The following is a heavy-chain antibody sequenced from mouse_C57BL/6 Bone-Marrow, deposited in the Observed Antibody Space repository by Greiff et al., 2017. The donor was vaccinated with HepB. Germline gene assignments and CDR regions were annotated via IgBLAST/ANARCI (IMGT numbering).Heavy chain of an antibody. V-gene: IGHV1-5*01. CDR1: GYTFTSYW. CDR3: TRGTTVVPYWYFDV. J-gene: IGHJ1*03. D-gene: IGHD1-1*01. Sequence: VQLQQSGTVLARPGASVKMSCKTSGYTFTSYWMHWVKQRPGQGLEWIGAIYPGNSDTSYNQKLKGKAKLTAVTSASTAYMELSSLTNEDSAVYYCTRGTTVVPYWYFDVWGTGTTVTVSS. CDR2: IYPGNSDT.